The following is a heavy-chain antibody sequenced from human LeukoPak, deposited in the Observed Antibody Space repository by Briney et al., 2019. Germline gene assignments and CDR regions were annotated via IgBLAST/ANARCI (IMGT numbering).Heavy chain of an antibody. V-gene: IGHV4-59*01. J-gene: IGHJ6*03. CDR2: IYYSGST. CDR3: ARDGNYMDV. CDR1: GGSISSYY. Sequence: PSVTLSLTCTVSGGSISSYYWSWIRQPPGKGLEWIGYIYYSGSTNYNPSLKSRVTISVDTSKNQFSLKLSSVTAADTAVYYCARDGNYMDVWGKGTTVTVSS.